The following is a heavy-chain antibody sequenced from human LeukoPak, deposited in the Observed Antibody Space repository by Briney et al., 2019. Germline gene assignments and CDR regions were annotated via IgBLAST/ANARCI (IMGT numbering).Heavy chain of an antibody. CDR3: ARIAAAGTAYYFDY. D-gene: IGHD6-13*01. CDR1: GYTFTSYD. CDR2: MNPNSGNT. J-gene: IGHJ4*02. V-gene: IGHV1-8*03. Sequence: ASVKVSCKASGYTFTSYDINWVRQATGQGLEWMGWMNPNSGNTGYAQKFQGRVTITRNTSISTAYMELSSLRSEDTAVHYCARIAAAGTAYYFDYWGQGTLVTVSS.